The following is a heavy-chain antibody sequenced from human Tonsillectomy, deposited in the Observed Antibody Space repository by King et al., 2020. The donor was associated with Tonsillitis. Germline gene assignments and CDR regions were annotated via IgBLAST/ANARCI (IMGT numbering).Heavy chain of an antibody. CDR2: ISRSGGAR. CDR3: ARYREYDTSGPAL. V-gene: IGHV3-23*04. Sequence: VQLVGSGGRLVEPGGSLRLSCEGSGFSFSSYAMSWVRQAPGKGLEWVSGISRSGGARFYAPSVKGRFTISRDNSENTLFLQMSSLRVDDSSLYYCARYREYDTSGPALWGRGTLVTVSS. J-gene: IGHJ2*01. D-gene: IGHD2/OR15-2a*01. CDR1: GFSFSSYA.